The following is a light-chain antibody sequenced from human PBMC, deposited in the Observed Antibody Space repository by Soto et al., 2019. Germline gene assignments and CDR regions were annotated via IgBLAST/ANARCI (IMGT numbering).Light chain of an antibody. J-gene: IGLJ1*01. CDR3: SSYTSSSTYV. Sequence: QSVLTQPASVSGSPGQSITISCTGTSSDVGGYNYVSWYPQHPGKAPKLMIYDVSNRPSGVSNRFSGSKSGNTASLTISGLQAEDEADYYCSSYTSSSTYVFGTGP. CDR2: DVS. V-gene: IGLV2-14*03. CDR1: SSDVGGYNY.